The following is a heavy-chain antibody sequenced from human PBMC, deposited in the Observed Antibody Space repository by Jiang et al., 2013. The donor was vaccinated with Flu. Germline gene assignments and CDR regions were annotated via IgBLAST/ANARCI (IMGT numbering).Heavy chain of an antibody. CDR2: IRYDRSNK. V-gene: IGHV3-30*02. Sequence: VQLLESGGGVVQPGGSLRLSCAASGFTFSSYGMHWVRQAPGKGLEWVAFIRYDRSNKYYTDSVKGRFTISRDNSRNTLYLQMNSLRAEDTAVYYCAKDSGDILTGYYNYYFDYWGQGTLVTVSS. J-gene: IGHJ4*02. D-gene: IGHD3-9*01. CDR3: AKDSGDILTGYYNYYFDY. CDR1: GFTFSSYG.